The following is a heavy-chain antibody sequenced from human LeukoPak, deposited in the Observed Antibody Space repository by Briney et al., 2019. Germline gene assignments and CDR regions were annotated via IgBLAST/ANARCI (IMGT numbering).Heavy chain of an antibody. CDR1: GFTFSNFG. D-gene: IGHD1-26*01. V-gene: IGHV3-30*02. CDR3: ARGPERARVGITNYYYHYMDV. J-gene: IGHJ6*03. Sequence: PGGSLRLSCAAFGFTFSNFGMHWVRQAPGKGLEWVTFIGNDGRSKKYGDSVKGRFTISRDNSKNTLSLQLSSLRGEDTAVYYCARGPERARVGITNYYYHYMDVWGTGTMVTISS. CDR2: IGNDGRSK.